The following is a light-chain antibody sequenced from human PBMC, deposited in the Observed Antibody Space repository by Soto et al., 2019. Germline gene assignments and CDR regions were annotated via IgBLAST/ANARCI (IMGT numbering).Light chain of an antibody. V-gene: IGKV1-12*01. J-gene: IGKJ4*01. CDR1: QGISSL. CDR3: QQANSFPLS. CDR2: TAS. Sequence: DIQMTQSPSSVSASVGDRVTITCRASQGISSLLAWYQQKPGKAPNLLIHTASSLQSGVPSRFSGSRSGTDLTLTISSLQPEDFATYFCQQANSFPLSFGGGTKVEIK.